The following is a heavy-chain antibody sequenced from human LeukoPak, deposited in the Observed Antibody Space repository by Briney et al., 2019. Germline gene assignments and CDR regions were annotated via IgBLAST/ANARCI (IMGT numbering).Heavy chain of an antibody. CDR1: GGSISSSNW. J-gene: IGHJ4*02. CDR2: IYHSGST. D-gene: IGHD6-19*01. Sequence: NSSETLSLTCAVSGGSISSSNWWSWVRQPPGKGLEWIGEIYHSGSTNYNPSLKSRVTISVDKSKNQFSLKLSSVTAADTAVYYCARARAYGIAVATVADYWGQGTLVTVSS. V-gene: IGHV4-4*02. CDR3: ARARAYGIAVATVADY.